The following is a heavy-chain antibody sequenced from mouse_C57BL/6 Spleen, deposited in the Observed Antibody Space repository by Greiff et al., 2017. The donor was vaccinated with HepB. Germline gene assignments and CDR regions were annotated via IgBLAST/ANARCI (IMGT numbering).Heavy chain of an antibody. Sequence: QVQLKESGPELVKPGASVKISCKASGYAFSSSWMNWVKQRPGKGLEWIGRIYPGDGDTNYNGKFKGKATLTADKSSSTAYMQLSSLTSEDSAVYFCARSNDYDGWFAYWGQGTLVTVSA. CDR1: GYAFSSSW. V-gene: IGHV1-82*01. J-gene: IGHJ3*01. CDR2: IYPGDGDT. CDR3: ARSNDYDGWFAY. D-gene: IGHD2-4*01.